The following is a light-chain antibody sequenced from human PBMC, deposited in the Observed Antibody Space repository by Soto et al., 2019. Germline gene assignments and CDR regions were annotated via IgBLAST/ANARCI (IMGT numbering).Light chain of an antibody. CDR3: QQYNNWPPWT. CDR1: QSVNSW. Sequence: DLQMTQSPSTLSAFVGDRVTITCRASQSVNSWLAWYQQRPGKAPKLLIYDASTLESGVPSRFSGSGSGTDFTLTISRLEPEDFAVYYCQQYNNWPPWTFGQGTKVDIK. CDR2: DAS. J-gene: IGKJ1*01. V-gene: IGKV1-5*01.